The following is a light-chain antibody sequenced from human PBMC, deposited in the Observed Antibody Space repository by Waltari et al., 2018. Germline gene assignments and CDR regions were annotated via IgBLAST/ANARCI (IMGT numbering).Light chain of an antibody. V-gene: IGKV3-20*01. CDR1: QSVSGSY. J-gene: IGKJ2*01. Sequence: EIVLMHSPGTLSLSPGERATLSCRASQSVSGSYLAWYQQKPGQAPRLLIYGASSRAPGVPDRFGGSGSGTDFTLTISRLEPEDFAVYYCQQYGNSPRYTFGQGTKLEIK. CDR3: QQYGNSPRYT. CDR2: GAS.